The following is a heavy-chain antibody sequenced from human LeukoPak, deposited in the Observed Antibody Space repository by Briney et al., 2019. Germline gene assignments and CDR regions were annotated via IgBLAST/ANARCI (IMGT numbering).Heavy chain of an antibody. D-gene: IGHD5-18*01. CDR1: GYTFTNYG. V-gene: IGHV1-18*01. CDR2: ISVYNGNT. Sequence: ASVKVSCKASGYTFTNYGINWVRQAPGQGLEWMGWISVYNGNTNYAQKFQGRVTMTTDTSTSTAYMELRSLGSDDTAMYYCARSTLHLWSPYYYMDVWGKGTTVSVSS. CDR3: ARSTLHLWSPYYYMDV. J-gene: IGHJ6*03.